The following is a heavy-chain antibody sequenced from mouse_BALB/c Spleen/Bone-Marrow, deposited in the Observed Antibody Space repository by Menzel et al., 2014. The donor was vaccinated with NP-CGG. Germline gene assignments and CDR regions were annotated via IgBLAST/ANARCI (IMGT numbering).Heavy chain of an antibody. J-gene: IGHJ2*01. D-gene: IGHD1-2*01. CDR3: TRLTYYGLSDY. CDR1: GFDFSRYW. Sequence: EVQLVESGGGLVQPGGSLKLSCTASGFDFSRYWMSWVRQAPGKGLQWIGEINPESSTINYTPSLKDKFVISRDNAKNTLYLQMSKVRSEDPALYYCTRLTYYGLSDYWGQGTTLTVSS. CDR2: INPESSTI. V-gene: IGHV4-1*02.